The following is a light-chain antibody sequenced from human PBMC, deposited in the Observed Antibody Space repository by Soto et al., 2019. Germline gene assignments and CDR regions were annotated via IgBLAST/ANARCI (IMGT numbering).Light chain of an antibody. CDR1: QSVSSN. CDR3: QQYNNWPPWT. J-gene: IGKJ1*01. CDR2: GAS. V-gene: IGKV3-15*01. Sequence: EIVMTQSPATLSVSPGERATLSCRASQSVSSNLAWYQQKPGQAPRLLIYGASTRATGIQARFSGSGSGTEFTLTISSLQSEDFAVYYCQQYNNWPPWTFGQGTKLEIK.